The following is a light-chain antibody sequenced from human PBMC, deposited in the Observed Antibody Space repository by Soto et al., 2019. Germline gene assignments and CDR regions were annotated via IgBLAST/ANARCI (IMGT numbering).Light chain of an antibody. CDR3: QQYMSYS. Sequence: DIQMTQSPSSLSASVVVTVTLPCRSSQDVGRWLSWYQQKPGKAPKLLIYDASSLESGVPSRFSGSGSGTEFTLTISSLQPDDFATYYXQQYMSYSFGQGTKVDIK. CDR1: QDVGRW. V-gene: IGKV1-5*01. CDR2: DAS. J-gene: IGKJ1*01.